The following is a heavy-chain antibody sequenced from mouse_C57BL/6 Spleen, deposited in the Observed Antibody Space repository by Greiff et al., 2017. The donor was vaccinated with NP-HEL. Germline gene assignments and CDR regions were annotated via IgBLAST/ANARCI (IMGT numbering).Heavy chain of an antibody. J-gene: IGHJ4*01. Sequence: VQLQESGPGLVQPSQSLSITCTVSGFSLTSYGVHWVRQSPGKGLEWLGVIWSGGSTDYNAAFISRLSISKDNSKSQVFFKMNSLQADDTAIYYCARNYYGSSYEYYAMDYWGQGTSVTVSS. CDR2: IWSGGST. CDR3: ARNYYGSSYEYYAMDY. V-gene: IGHV2-2*01. D-gene: IGHD1-1*01. CDR1: GFSLTSYG.